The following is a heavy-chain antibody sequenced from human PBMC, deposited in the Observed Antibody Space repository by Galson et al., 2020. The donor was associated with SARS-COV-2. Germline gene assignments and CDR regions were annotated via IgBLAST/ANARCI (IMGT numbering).Heavy chain of an antibody. CDR1: GGSMNPYY. J-gene: IGHJ4*02. CDR3: ARVTRPGMGLQY. Sequence: SETLSLTCTVSGGSMNPYYWIWIRQPPGKGLQWIGHIYYSGSTNYNPYLRSRVAMSVDRTNHQFSLKLTSVTAADTAVYYCARVTRPGMGLQYWGQGIQVAVSS. D-gene: IGHD6-13*01. CDR2: IYYSGST. V-gene: IGHV4-59*01.